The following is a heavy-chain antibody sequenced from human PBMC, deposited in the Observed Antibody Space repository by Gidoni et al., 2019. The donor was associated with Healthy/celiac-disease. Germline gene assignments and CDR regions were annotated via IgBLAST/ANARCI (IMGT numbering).Heavy chain of an antibody. J-gene: IGHJ4*02. V-gene: IGHV1-2*02. Sequence: QVQLVQSGAAVKQPGASVKASCTPSGYTFTGYYMHWVRQAPGQGLGWMGWINPNSGGTNYAQKFQGRVTMTRDTSISTAYMELSRLRSDDTAVYYCAGHYYGSGSYYTDYWGQGTLVTVSS. CDR3: AGHYYGSGSYYTDY. CDR1: GYTFTGYY. D-gene: IGHD3-10*01. CDR2: INPNSGGT.